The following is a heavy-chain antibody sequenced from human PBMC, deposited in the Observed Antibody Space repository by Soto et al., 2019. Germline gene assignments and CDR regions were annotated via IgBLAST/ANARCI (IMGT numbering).Heavy chain of an antibody. J-gene: IGHJ5*02. Sequence: QVQVVQSGAEVKTPGSSVQVSCKASGGTFNNHDINWVRQAPGQGLEWMGGIIPIFGTSNYVEKLQGRVTITADESTRTSYMEHSSPVSDDTTVYYFERGKKSEMASFLRDDWSDLWGQGTLVTVAS. CDR2: IIPIFGTS. CDR3: ERGKKSEMASFLRDDWSDL. D-gene: IGHD3-3*02. V-gene: IGHV1-69*01. CDR1: GGTFNNHD.